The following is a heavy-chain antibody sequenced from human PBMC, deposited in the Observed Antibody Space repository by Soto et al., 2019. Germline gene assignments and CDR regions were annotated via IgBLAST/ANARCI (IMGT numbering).Heavy chain of an antibody. D-gene: IGHD4-17*01. CDR3: ARPDFGDYWYFDR. J-gene: IGHJ2*01. Sequence: QDQLVQSGAEVKKPGSSVKVSCKAFGGPFSSHTFSWVRQAPGQGLEWMGRIIPALGTTTYAQKFQGRVTITADEYVTTVYMELSSLRTEDTAVYYCARPDFGDYWYFDRWGRGTLVTVSS. V-gene: IGHV1-69*08. CDR1: GGPFSSHT. CDR2: IIPALGTT.